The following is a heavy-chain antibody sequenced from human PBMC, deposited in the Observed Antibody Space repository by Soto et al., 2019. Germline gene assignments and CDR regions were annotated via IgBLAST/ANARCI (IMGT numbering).Heavy chain of an antibody. CDR1: GGTFSSYA. CDR3: ARSQGSSTSLEIYYYYYGMDV. D-gene: IGHD2-2*01. V-gene: IGHV1-69*13. Sequence: GASVKVSCKASGGTFSSYAISWVRQAPGQGLEWMGGIIPIPGTANYAQKFQCRVTITADESTSTAYMELSSLRSEDTAVYYCARSQGSSTSLEIYYYYYGMDVWGQGTTVTVSS. J-gene: IGHJ6*02. CDR2: IIPIPGTA.